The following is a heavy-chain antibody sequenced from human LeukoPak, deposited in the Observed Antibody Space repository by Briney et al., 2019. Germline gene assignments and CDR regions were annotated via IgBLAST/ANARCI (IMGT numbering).Heavy chain of an antibody. Sequence: PGGSLRLSCAASGFTFSSYAMSWVRHAPGKGLEWVSAISGSGGSTYYADSVTGRFTISRDNSKNTLYLQMSSLRAEDTAVYYCAKLPGGHRYSYGRASDDAFEIWGQGTMVTVSS. J-gene: IGHJ3*02. CDR1: GFTFSSYA. D-gene: IGHD5-18*01. CDR3: AKLPGGHRYSYGRASDDAFEI. V-gene: IGHV3-23*01. CDR2: ISGSGGST.